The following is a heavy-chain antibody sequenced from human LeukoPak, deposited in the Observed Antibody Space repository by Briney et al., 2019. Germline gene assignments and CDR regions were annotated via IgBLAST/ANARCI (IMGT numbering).Heavy chain of an antibody. D-gene: IGHD2-15*01. Sequence: GGSLRLSCAASGFTFSGSAMHWVRQASGKGLEWVGRIRSKANSYATAYAASVKGRFTISRDDSKNTAYLQMNSLKTEDTAVYYCAREGNGIEVGAFDIWGQGTMVTVSS. CDR2: IRSKANSYAT. V-gene: IGHV3-73*01. CDR3: AREGNGIEVGAFDI. J-gene: IGHJ3*02. CDR1: GFTFSGSA.